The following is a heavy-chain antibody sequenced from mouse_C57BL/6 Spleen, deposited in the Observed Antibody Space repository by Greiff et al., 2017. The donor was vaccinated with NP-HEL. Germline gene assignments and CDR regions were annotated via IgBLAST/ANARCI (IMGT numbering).Heavy chain of an antibody. CDR3: ASGGIYYGNYFDY. CDR2: INPNNGGT. CDR1: GYTFTDYY. D-gene: IGHD2-1*01. Sequence: VQLQQSGPELVKPGASVKISYKASGYTFTDYYMNWVKQSHGKSLEWIGDINPNNGGTSYNQKFKGKATLTVDKSSSTAYMELRSLTSEDSAVYYCASGGIYYGNYFDYWGQGTTLTVSS. J-gene: IGHJ2*01. V-gene: IGHV1-26*01.